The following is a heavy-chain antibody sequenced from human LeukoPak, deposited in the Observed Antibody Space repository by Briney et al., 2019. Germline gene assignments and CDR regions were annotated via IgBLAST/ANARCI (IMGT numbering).Heavy chain of an antibody. V-gene: IGHV1-46*01. Sequence: ASVKVSCKASGYTFTSYYMHWVRQAPGQGLEWMGMINPSGGSTSYAQKFQERVTITRDMSTSTAYMELSSLRSEDTAVYYCAADPSGSYGVGAFDIWGQGTMVTVSS. CDR2: INPSGGST. CDR3: AADPSGSYGVGAFDI. CDR1: GYTFTSYY. J-gene: IGHJ3*02. D-gene: IGHD1-26*01.